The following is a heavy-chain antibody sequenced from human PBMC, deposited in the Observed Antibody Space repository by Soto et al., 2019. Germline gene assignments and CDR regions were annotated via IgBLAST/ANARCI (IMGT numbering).Heavy chain of an antibody. CDR2: INHSGST. J-gene: IGHJ4*02. D-gene: IGHD6-13*01. Sequence: SXTXAVYVGSFSGYXSSWILKPPGKGLEWIGEINHSGSTNYNTSLKSRVNISLDTSKNKFSLKLSSVHAADTAVYYCARGRMGGSSLKGDFDYWGQGTLGTVSS. CDR3: ARGRMGGSSLKGDFDY. V-gene: IGHV4-34*01. CDR1: VGSFSGYX.